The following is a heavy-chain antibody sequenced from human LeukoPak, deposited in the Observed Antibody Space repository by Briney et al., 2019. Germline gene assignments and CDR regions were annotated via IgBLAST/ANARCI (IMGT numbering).Heavy chain of an antibody. CDR1: GGSISSSSYY. V-gene: IGHV3-53*01. Sequence: PSETLSLTCTVSGGSISSSSYYWGWIRQPPGKGLEWVSFIYSGGNTHYSDSVKGRFTISRDNSKNTLYLQMNSLRADDTAVYYCARRAGEYSHPYDYWGQGTLVTVSS. J-gene: IGHJ4*02. D-gene: IGHD4-17*01. CDR3: ARRAGEYSHPYDY. CDR2: IYSGGNT.